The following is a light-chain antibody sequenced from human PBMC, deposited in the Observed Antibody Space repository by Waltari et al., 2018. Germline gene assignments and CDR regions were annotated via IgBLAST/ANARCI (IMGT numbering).Light chain of an antibody. Sequence: EIVLTQSPGTLSLSPGERATLSCRTSQSLSSPLAWYQQKPGQAPRLLIYDASRSATGIPDRFIGSGSGTDFSLTISRLEPEDFAVYYCQHYVTLPATFGQGTRVELK. CDR2: DAS. CDR3: QHYVTLPAT. V-gene: IGKV3-20*01. CDR1: QSLSSP. J-gene: IGKJ1*01.